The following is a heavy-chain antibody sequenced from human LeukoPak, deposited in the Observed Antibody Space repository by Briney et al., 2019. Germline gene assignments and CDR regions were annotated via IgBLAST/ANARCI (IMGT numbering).Heavy chain of an antibody. CDR2: IYYSGGT. CDR3: AREKNRAAPGYAFDI. J-gene: IGHJ3*02. V-gene: IGHV4-59*01. D-gene: IGHD6-13*01. CDR1: GGSISSYY. Sequence: SETLSLTCTVSGGSISSYYWSWIRQPPGKGLEWIGYIYYSGGTNYNPSLKSRVTISVDTSKNQFSLKLSSVTAADTAVYYCAREKNRAAPGYAFDIWGQGTMVTVSS.